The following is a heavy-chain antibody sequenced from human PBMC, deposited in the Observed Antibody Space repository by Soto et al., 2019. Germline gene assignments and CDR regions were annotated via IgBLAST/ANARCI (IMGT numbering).Heavy chain of an antibody. V-gene: IGHV3-23*01. CDR2: LYGSGRGI. D-gene: IGHD5-12*01. CDR1: GFTFSDYA. Sequence: EVQLLESGGHFVHPGGSLRPSCAASGFTFSDYAMIWIRQVPGKGLQWVSGLYGSGRGIHYAESVKGRFTISRDNSAYAVYLQMNNLRVEDSAIYYCAKDAVSRDGVWLAHVWGQGTVVTVSS. CDR3: AKDAVSRDGVWLAHV. J-gene: IGHJ4*02.